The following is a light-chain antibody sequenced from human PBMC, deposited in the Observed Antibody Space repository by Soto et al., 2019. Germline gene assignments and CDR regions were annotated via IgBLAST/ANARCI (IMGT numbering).Light chain of an antibody. J-gene: IGKJ1*01. CDR1: QSVSSN. CDR3: QQYNNWWT. Sequence: EIVMTQSPATLSVSPGERATLSCRASQSVSSNLAWYQQKPGQAPRLLIYGASTRATGIPARFSGSGSGTVFTLTISSLQSEGFAVYYCQQYNNWWTFGQGSKLEIK. V-gene: IGKV3-15*01. CDR2: GAS.